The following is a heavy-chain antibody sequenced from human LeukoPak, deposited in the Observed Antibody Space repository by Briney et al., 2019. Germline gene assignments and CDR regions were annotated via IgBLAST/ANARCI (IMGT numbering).Heavy chain of an antibody. CDR3: AKTITGSYFRLDY. Sequence: GWSLRLSCAASGFVFSSYAMSWVRQAPGKGLEWVAVIIASGVTTYYAHSLKGRFTISRDNSKNTLYLQMNRLRAEDTAVYYCAKTITGSYFRLDYWGQGTLVTVSS. D-gene: IGHD3-10*01. CDR2: IIASGVTT. V-gene: IGHV3-23*01. J-gene: IGHJ4*02. CDR1: GFVFSSYA.